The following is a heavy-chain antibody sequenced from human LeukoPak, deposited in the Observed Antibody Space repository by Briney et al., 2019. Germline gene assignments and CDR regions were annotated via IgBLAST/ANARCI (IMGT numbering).Heavy chain of an antibody. CDR2: ISYSGST. D-gene: IGHD3-16*02. Sequence: KPSETLSLTCTVSGGSISSYYWSWLRQPPGKGLEWIGYISYSGSTNYNPSLKSRVTISVDTSKNQFSLKLNSVTAADTAVYYCARYIWGSYPTFEDYWGQGSLVTVSS. CDR3: ARYIWGSYPTFEDY. J-gene: IGHJ4*02. CDR1: GGSISSYY. V-gene: IGHV4-59*01.